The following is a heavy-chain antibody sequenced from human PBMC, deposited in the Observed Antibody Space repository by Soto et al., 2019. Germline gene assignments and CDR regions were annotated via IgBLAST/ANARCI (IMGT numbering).Heavy chain of an antibody. CDR1: GYSFTNYW. D-gene: IGHD2-2*02. J-gene: IGHJ6*02. CDR3: ARAPEVYCSSTSCYSTLDV. CDR2: IYPGDSDT. V-gene: IGHV5-51*01. Sequence: GASLKISCKGSGYSFTNYWIGWVRQMPGKGLEWMGIIYPGDSDTRYSPSFQGQVTISADKSITTAYLQWSSLKASDTAMYFCARAPEVYCSSTSCYSTLDVWGQGTTVTVSS.